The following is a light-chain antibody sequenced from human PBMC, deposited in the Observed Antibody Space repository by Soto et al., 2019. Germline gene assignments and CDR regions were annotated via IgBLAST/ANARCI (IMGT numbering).Light chain of an antibody. J-gene: IGLJ2*01. CDR1: SSNIGNNY. V-gene: IGLV1-47*01. CDR2: RNN. CDR3: AAWDDSLSGPV. Sequence: QSVLTPPPSASGTPGQRITISCSGSSSNIGNNYGYWYQQLPGTAPKLLIYRNNQRPSGVPDRFSGSKSGTSASLAISGLRSEDEADYYCAAWDDSLSGPVFGGGTKVTVL.